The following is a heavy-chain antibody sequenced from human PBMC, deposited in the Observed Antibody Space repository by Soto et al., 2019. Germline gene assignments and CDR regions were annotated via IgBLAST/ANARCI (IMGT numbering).Heavy chain of an antibody. CDR3: ARDRDYRDSGGYTKYTIDY. CDR1: GFTFSSFF. V-gene: IGHV3-23*01. J-gene: IGHJ4*01. CDR2: IDTSGGVT. Sequence: GGSVRLSCTASGFTFSSFFMNWVRQAPGKGPEWVSGIDTSGGVTKYADSVKGRFTISRDNSMNTLNLQMNSLRAEDTAVYYCARDRDYRDSGGYTKYTIDYWGQGTLVTVSS. D-gene: IGHD3-22*01.